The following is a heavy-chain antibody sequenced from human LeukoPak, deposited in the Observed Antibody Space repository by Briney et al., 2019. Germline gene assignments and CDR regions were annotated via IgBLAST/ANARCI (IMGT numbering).Heavy chain of an antibody. CDR3: ARDYKYAFDN. CDR2: IGIDSGNT. J-gene: IGHJ4*02. CDR1: GFTFSDYS. V-gene: IGHV3-48*01. D-gene: IGHD5-24*01. Sequence: SLRLSCAASGFTFSDYSMNWVRQAPGKGLEWISYIGIDSGNTNYADSVKGRFTISGDKAKNSLYLQMNSLRVEDTAVYYCARDYKYAFDNWGQGTLVTVSS.